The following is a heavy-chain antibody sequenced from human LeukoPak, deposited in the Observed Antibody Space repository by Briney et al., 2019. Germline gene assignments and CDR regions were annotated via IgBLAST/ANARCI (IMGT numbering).Heavy chain of an antibody. J-gene: IGHJ6*04. CDR2: ISWNGGSI. D-gene: IGHD5-24*01. CDR3: AKDSGSVYNNGMDV. Sequence: PGGSLRLSCAASGFSFDDYGMHWVRQGPGKGLEWVSGISWNGGSIGYADSVKGRFTISRDNAKNSLYLQMNSRRGEDTALYYCAKDSGSVYNNGMDVWGKGTTVTVSS. CDR1: GFSFDDYG. V-gene: IGHV3-9*01.